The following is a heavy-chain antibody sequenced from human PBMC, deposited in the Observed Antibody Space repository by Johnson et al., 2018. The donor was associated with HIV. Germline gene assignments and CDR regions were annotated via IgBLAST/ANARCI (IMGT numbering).Heavy chain of an antibody. J-gene: IGHJ3*02. CDR2: IWFDGSDK. CDR1: GFTFSSYG. CDR3: ASRLFDSSSFDM. V-gene: IGHV3-30*02. D-gene: IGHD3-22*01. Sequence: QVQLVESGGGVVQPGGSLRLSCAASGFTFSSYGMHWVRQAPGKGLEWVSFIWFDGSDKHYADSVKGRFTISRDNSKNTLFLQMNSLRPDDTAVYFCASRLFDSSSFDMWGEGTMVAVSS.